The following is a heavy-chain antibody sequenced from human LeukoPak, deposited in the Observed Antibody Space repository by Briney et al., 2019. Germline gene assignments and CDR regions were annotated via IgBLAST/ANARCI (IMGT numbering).Heavy chain of an antibody. J-gene: IGHJ4*02. D-gene: IGHD6-19*01. CDR2: INPSGGST. V-gene: IGHV1-46*01. CDR1: GYTFTSYY. CDR3: ASFANIAVAGTASDY. Sequence: ASVKVSCKASGYTFTSYYMHWVRQAPGQGLEWMGIINPSGGSTSYAQKFQGRVTMTRDMSTSTVYMELSSLRSEDTAVYYCASFANIAVAGTASDYWGQGTLVTVSS.